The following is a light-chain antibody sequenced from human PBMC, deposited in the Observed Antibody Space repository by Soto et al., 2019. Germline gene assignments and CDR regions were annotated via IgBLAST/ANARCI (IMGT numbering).Light chain of an antibody. CDR3: QSYDSSLSALYV. CDR1: SSNIGAGYE. J-gene: IGLJ1*01. Sequence: QSVLTQPSSVSGAPGQRVTISCTGSSSNIGAGYEVHWYQQLPGTAPRLLIYGNNNRPSGVPDRFSGSKSGTSASLAITGLQAEDEADYYCQSYDSSLSALYVFGTGTKLTV. V-gene: IGLV1-40*01. CDR2: GNN.